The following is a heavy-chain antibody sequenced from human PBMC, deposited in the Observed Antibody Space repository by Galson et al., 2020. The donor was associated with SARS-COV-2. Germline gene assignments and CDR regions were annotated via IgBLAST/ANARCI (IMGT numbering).Heavy chain of an antibody. D-gene: IGHD3-9*01. Sequence: ASVKVSCKASGYTFTSYGISWVRQAPGQGLEWMGWISAYNGNTNYAQKLQGRVTMTTDTSTSTAYMELRSLRSDDTAVYYCARDSSSELRYFDWLLRAHYYYYGMDVWCQGTTVTVSS. CDR3: ARDSSSELRYFDWLLRAHYYYYGMDV. CDR1: GYTFTSYG. CDR2: ISAYNGNT. J-gene: IGHJ6*02. V-gene: IGHV1-18*01.